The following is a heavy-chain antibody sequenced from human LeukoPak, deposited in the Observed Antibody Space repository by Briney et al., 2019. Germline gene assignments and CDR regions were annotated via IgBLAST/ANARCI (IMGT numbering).Heavy chain of an antibody. Sequence: SETLSLTCTVSGGSISSGGYSWSWIRQHPGKGLEWIGYIYYSGSTYYNPSLKSRVTISVDTSKNQFSLKLSSVTAADTAVYYCARGVGWAVPSQYYGMDVWGQGTTVTVSS. CDR1: GGSISSGGYS. J-gene: IGHJ6*02. CDR2: IYYSGST. CDR3: ARGVGWAVPSQYYGMDV. D-gene: IGHD2-2*01. V-gene: IGHV4-31*03.